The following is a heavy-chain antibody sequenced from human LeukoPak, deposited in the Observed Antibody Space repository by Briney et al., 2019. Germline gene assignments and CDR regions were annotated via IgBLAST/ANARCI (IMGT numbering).Heavy chain of an antibody. D-gene: IGHD5-12*01. CDR1: GGSISSGGYS. CDR3: AARGDIVATIV. CDR2: IYHSGST. Sequence: SQTLSLTCAVSGGSISSGGYSWSWIRQPPGKGLEWIGYIYHSGSTYYNPSLKSRVTISVDTSKNQFSLKLSSVTAADTAVYYCAARGDIVATIVWGQGTLVTVSS. J-gene: IGHJ4*02. V-gene: IGHV4-30-2*05.